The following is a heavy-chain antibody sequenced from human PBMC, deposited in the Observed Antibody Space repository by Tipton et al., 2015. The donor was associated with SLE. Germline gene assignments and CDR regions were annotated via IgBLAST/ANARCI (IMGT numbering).Heavy chain of an antibody. CDR2: ITTSADYI. J-gene: IGHJ3*02. D-gene: IGHD1-7*01. V-gene: IGHV3-21*01. Sequence: SLRLSCAASGFTFSDYWMHWVRQAPGKGLMWVSSITTSADYIHYADSVKGRFTISRDNAENSLSLQMNGLRAEDTAVYYCARERWNYGHAFDMWGRGTMVTVSS. CDR3: ARERWNYGHAFDM. CDR1: GFTFSDYW.